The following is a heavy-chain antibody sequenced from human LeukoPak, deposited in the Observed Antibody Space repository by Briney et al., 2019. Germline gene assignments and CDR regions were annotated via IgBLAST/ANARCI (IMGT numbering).Heavy chain of an antibody. CDR2: ISSSSSYI. J-gene: IGHJ6*02. CDR1: GFTFSSYS. CDR3: ARHSGIHRGGYGMDV. Sequence: GGSLRLSCAASGFTFSSYSMNWVRQAPGKGLEWVSSISSSSSYIYYADSVKGRFTISRDNAKNSLYLQMNSLRAEDTAVYYCARHSGIHRGGYGMDVWGQGTTVTVSS. D-gene: IGHD1-14*01. V-gene: IGHV3-21*01.